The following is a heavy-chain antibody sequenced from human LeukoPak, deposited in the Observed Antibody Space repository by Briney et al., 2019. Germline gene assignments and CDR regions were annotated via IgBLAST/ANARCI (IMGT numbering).Heavy chain of an antibody. J-gene: IGHJ4*02. Sequence: ASVKVSCKASGYTFTSYYMHWVRQAPGQGLEWMGIINPSGGSTSYAQKFQGRVTMTRDMSTSTVYMELSSLRSEDTAVYYCARDSSSDGYFDYWGQGTLVTVSS. V-gene: IGHV1-46*01. CDR1: GYTFTSYY. D-gene: IGHD6-25*01. CDR2: INPSGGST. CDR3: ARDSSSDGYFDY.